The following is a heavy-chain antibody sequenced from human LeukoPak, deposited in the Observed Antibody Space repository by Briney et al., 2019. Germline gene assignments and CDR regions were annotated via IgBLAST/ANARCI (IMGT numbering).Heavy chain of an antibody. CDR2: INPNSGDT. D-gene: IGHD6-6*01. J-gene: IGHJ4*02. V-gene: IGHV1-2*02. Sequence: ASVKVSCKASGYTLTDYYMHWVRQAPGQGLEWMGWINPNSGDTNFAQKFQGRVAMTRDTSISTAYLELGSLRSDDTAVYFCARARWQLVPYFDSWGQGTLVTVSS. CDR3: ARARWQLVPYFDS. CDR1: GYTLTDYY.